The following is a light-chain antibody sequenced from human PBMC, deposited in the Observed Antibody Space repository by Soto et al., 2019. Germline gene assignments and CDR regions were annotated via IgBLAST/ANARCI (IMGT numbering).Light chain of an antibody. Sequence: DIQMTQSPSTLSASVGDRVTITCRASESISTWLAWYQQKPGRAPKLLIYDASNLESGVPSRFSGSSSGTEFTLTISSLQPDDFATYYCQQDNSYPYTFGQGTRLDVK. CDR1: ESISTW. CDR3: QQDNSYPYT. V-gene: IGKV1-5*01. J-gene: IGKJ2*01. CDR2: DAS.